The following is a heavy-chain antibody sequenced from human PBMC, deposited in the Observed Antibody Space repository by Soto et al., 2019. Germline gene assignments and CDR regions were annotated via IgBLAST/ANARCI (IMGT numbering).Heavy chain of an antibody. CDR2: IYYSGST. CDR3: ARAGGSRVVAAKAWFDP. Sequence: TSETLSLTCTVSGGSISSYYWSWIRQPPGKGLEWIGYIYYSGSTNYNPSLKSRVTISVDTSKNQFSLKLSSVTAADTAVYYCARAGGSRVVAAKAWFDPWGQGTLVTVSS. D-gene: IGHD2-15*01. J-gene: IGHJ5*02. V-gene: IGHV4-59*01. CDR1: GGSISSYY.